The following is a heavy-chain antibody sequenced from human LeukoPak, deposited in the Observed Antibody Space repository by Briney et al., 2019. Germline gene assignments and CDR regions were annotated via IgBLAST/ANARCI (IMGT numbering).Heavy chain of an antibody. V-gene: IGHV4-34*01. J-gene: IGHJ2*01. CDR2: INHSGST. CDR1: GGSFSGYY. CDR3: ARHPTGAGDYVRRVVWYFDL. D-gene: IGHD4-17*01. Sequence: KPSETLSLTCAVYGGSFSGYYWSWIRQPPGKGLEWIGEINHSGSTNYNPSLKSRVTISVDTSKNQFSLKLSSVTAADTAVYYCARHPTGAGDYVRRVVWYFDLWGRGTLVTVSS.